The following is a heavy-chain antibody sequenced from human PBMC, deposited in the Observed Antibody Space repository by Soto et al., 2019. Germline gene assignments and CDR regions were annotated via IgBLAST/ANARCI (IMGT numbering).Heavy chain of an antibody. CDR3: ARGDYDFWSGYPLGYYYYGMDV. V-gene: IGHV1-69*13. J-gene: IGHJ6*02. CDR2: IIPIFGTA. Sequence: SVKVSCKTSGYPFTDYFIHWVRQAPGQGLEWMGGIIPIFGTANYAQKFQGRVTITADESTSTAYMELSSLRSEDTAVYYCARGDYDFWSGYPLGYYYYGMDVWGQGTTVTVSS. D-gene: IGHD3-3*01. CDR1: GYPFTDYF.